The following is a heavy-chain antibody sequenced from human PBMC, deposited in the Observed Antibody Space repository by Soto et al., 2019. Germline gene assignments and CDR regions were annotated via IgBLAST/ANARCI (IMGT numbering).Heavy chain of an antibody. D-gene: IGHD1-20*01. Sequence: PGGSLRLSCAASGFTFSSFWMHWVRQTPGKGLVWVSRINGDGSTTNYGDSVKGRFTISRDNAKNTLYLQLSSLRAEDTAVYYCASSNWKAHWGQGSLVTVSS. CDR3: ASSNWKAH. J-gene: IGHJ4*02. CDR2: INGDGSTT. CDR1: GFTFSSFW. V-gene: IGHV3-74*01.